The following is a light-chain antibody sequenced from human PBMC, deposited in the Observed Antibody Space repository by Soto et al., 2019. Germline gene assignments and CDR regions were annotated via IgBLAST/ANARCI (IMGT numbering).Light chain of an antibody. Sequence: DIQMTQSPSSLSASVGDRVTITCRASQSVSAFLNWYRHKPGKAPELLIFSASSLQPGVPSRFSGRGPGTAFTLTITSLQPEDFATYYCQQTYSPPGTFGQGTKVEIK. CDR2: SAS. CDR3: QQTYSPPGT. CDR1: QSVSAF. J-gene: IGKJ1*01. V-gene: IGKV1-39*01.